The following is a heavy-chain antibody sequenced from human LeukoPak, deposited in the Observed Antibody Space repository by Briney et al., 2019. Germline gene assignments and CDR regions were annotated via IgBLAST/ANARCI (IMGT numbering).Heavy chain of an antibody. CDR2: IYYSGST. D-gene: IGHD4-17*01. CDR1: GGSFSDYY. J-gene: IGHJ6*02. V-gene: IGHV4-59*08. Sequence: SETLSLTCAVYGGSFSDYYWSWVRQSPGKGLEWIGYIYYSGSTNYNPSLKSRVTISVDTSKNQFSLKLSSVTAADTAVYYCARLLREYYYYYGMDVWGQGTTVTVSS. CDR3: ARLLREYYYYYGMDV.